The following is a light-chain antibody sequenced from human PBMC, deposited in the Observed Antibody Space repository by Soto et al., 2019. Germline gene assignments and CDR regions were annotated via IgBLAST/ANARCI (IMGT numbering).Light chain of an antibody. CDR1: SSDVGNYKY. V-gene: IGLV2-8*01. J-gene: IGLJ3*02. Sequence: QSALTQSPSASGSPGQSVTISCTGTSSDVGNYKYVSWYQQHPGKAPKLMIFDVSKRPSGVPDRFSGSKSGNTASLTVSGLQVEDEADYYCSSYAGSTLWVFGGGTKVTVL. CDR3: SSYAGSTLWV. CDR2: DVS.